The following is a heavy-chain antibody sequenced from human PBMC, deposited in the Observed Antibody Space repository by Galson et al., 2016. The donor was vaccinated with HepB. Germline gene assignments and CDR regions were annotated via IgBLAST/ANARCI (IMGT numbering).Heavy chain of an antibody. CDR1: GGSISSSSYY. CDR3: ARGYSFRWSLDY. J-gene: IGHJ4*02. Sequence: ETLSLTCTVSGGSISSSSYYWGWIRQPPGKGLEWIASIYYGGSTYYNPSLQSRVTISVDTSKNQFSLRLSSVTAADTAVFYCARGYSFRWSLDYWGQGTLVTVSS. D-gene: IGHD4-23*01. V-gene: IGHV4-39*07. CDR2: IYYGGST.